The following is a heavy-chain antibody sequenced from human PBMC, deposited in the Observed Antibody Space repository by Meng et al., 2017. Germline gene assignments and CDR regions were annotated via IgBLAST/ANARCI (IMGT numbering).Heavy chain of an antibody. CDR2: INHSGST. V-gene: IGHV4-34*01. Sequence: GSLRLSCAVYGGSFSGYYWSWIRQPPGKGLEWIGEINHSGSTNYNPSLKSRVTISVGTSKNQFSLKLSSVTAADTAVYYCASFSVGERQFDYWGQGTLVTVSS. CDR1: GGSFSGYY. CDR3: ASFSVGERQFDY. J-gene: IGHJ4*02. D-gene: IGHD1-1*01.